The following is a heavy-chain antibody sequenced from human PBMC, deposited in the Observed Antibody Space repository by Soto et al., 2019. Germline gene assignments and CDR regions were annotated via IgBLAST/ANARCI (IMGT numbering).Heavy chain of an antibody. CDR1: GFTFSSYA. CDR2: ISYDGSNK. D-gene: IGHD6-19*01. V-gene: IGHV3-30-3*01. CDR3: ARAVVAVASGDY. Sequence: QVQLVESGGGVVQPGRSLRLSCAASGFTFSSYAMHWVRQAPGKGLEWVAVISYDGSNKYYADSVKGRFTISRNNSKNALYLQMNSLRAEDTAVYYCARAVVAVASGDYWGQGTLVTVSS. J-gene: IGHJ4*02.